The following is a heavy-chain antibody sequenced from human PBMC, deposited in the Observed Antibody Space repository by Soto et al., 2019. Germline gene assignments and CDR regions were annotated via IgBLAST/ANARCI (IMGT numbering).Heavy chain of an antibody. J-gene: IGHJ6*02. CDR3: ARDQGYSSSSYYYYGMDV. D-gene: IGHD6-6*01. CDR2: INAGNGNT. CDR1: GYTFTSYA. Sequence: ASVKVSCKASGYTFTSYAMHWVRQAPGQRLEWMGWINAGNGNTKYSQKFRGRVTITRDTSASTAYMELSSLRSEDTAVYYCARDQGYSSSSYYYYGMDVWGQGTTVTVSS. V-gene: IGHV1-3*01.